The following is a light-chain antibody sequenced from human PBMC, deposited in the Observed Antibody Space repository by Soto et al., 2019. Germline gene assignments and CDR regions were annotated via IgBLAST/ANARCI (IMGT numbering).Light chain of an antibody. CDR1: SIGSKS. J-gene: IGLJ1*01. V-gene: IGLV3-21*02. Sequence: SYELTQPPSVSVAPGQTASIACGGDSIGSKSVNWYQQRPGQAPVVVVYDDTDRPTGIPERFSGSNSGNTATLTITRVEAGDEVDYYCQVWDGRSFQGVFGPGTKFTVL. CDR3: QVWDGRSFQGV. CDR2: DDT.